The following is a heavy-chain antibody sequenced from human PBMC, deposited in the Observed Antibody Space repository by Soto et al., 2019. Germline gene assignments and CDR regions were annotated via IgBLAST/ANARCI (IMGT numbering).Heavy chain of an antibody. CDR2: IKQDGSEK. J-gene: IGHJ4*02. D-gene: IGHD6-13*01. Sequence: GGSLRLSCAASGFTFSSYWMSWVRQAPGKGLEWVANIKQDGSEKYYVDSVKGRFTISRDNAKNQFTLQLTSVTVEDTAVYYCATSYGNAWYTYWGQGTQVTVSS. CDR1: GFTFSSYW. V-gene: IGHV3-7*03. CDR3: ATSYGNAWYTY.